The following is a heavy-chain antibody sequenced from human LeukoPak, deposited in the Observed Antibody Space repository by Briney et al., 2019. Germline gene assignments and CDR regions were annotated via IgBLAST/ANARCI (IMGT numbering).Heavy chain of an antibody. CDR3: ARYGDTRFDP. J-gene: IGHJ5*02. V-gene: IGHV4-59*01. CDR1: GGSISSYY. D-gene: IGHD4-17*01. CDR2: IYYSANT. Sequence: SETLSLTWTVSGGSISSYYWSWIRQPPGKGLECIGYIYYSANTNYNPSLKGRVTISVDTSKNQFSLRLSSVTAADTAVYYCARYGDTRFDPWGQGTLVTVSS.